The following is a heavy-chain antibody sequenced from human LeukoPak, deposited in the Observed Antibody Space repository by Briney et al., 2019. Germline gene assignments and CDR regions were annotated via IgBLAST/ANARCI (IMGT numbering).Heavy chain of an antibody. CDR3: AKDFRVWYSGSYFDY. CDR2: IKQDGSEK. Sequence: GGSLRLSCAASGFTFSSYAMSWVRQAPGKGLEWVANIKQDGSEKYYVDSVKGRFTISRDNAKNSLYLQTNSLRAEDTAVYYCAKDFRVWYSGSYFDYWGQGTLVTVSS. V-gene: IGHV3-7*01. D-gene: IGHD1-26*01. J-gene: IGHJ4*02. CDR1: GFTFSSYA.